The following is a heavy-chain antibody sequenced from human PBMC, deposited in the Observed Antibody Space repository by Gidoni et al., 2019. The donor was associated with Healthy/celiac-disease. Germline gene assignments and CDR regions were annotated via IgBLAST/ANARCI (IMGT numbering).Heavy chain of an antibody. V-gene: IGHV1-2*02. CDR1: GYTFTGYY. Sequence: QVQLVQTGAEVRKPGPSVKVSCKASGYTFTGYYMHWVRQAPGQGLEWMGWINPNSGGTNYAQKFQGRVTMTRDTSISTAYMELSRLRSDDTAVYYCARVSLVRGDEYDYWGQGTLVTVSS. J-gene: IGHJ4*02. D-gene: IGHD3-10*01. CDR2: INPNSGGT. CDR3: ARVSLVRGDEYDY.